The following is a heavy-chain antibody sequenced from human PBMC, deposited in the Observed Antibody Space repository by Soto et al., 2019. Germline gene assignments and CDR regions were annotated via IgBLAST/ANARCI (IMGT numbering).Heavy chain of an antibody. CDR2: VSGSSSYI. D-gene: IGHD4-17*01. CDR1: GFNFRNFN. V-gene: IGHV3-21*06. CDR3: ARDLRGHYGP. J-gene: IGHJ3*01. Sequence: EVQLTESGGGLVKPGGSLRLSCEGSGFNFRNFNMIWVRQAPGKGLEWVSSVSGSSSYIYYADSVKGRFTVSRDNANNLVFLQMNGLRPEDTAMYYCARDLRGHYGPRGQGTMVTVSS.